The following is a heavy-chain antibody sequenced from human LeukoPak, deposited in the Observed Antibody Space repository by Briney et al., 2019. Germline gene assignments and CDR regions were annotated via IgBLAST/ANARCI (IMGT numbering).Heavy chain of an antibody. D-gene: IGHD3-22*01. CDR3: AKDPGYYDSSGYYM. J-gene: IGHJ4*02. CDR1: GFTFNSYS. V-gene: IGHV3-23*01. Sequence: GGSLRLSCAASGFTFNSYSMHWVRQAPGKGLEWVSAISGSGGSTYYADSVKGRFTISRDNSKNTLYLQMNSLRAEDTAVYYCAKDPGYYDSSGYYMGGQGTLVTVSS. CDR2: ISGSGGST.